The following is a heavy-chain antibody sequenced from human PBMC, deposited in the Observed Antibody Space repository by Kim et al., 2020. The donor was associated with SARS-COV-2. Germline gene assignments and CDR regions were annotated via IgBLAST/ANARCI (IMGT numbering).Heavy chain of an antibody. V-gene: IGHV1-69*13. CDR3: ARVPYGSGTSLYFFYGMDV. D-gene: IGHD3-10*01. Sequence: SVKVSCKASGGTFSNFVISWVRQAPGQGLEWMGGIIPIFGTADYPQRFQDRVTITADESTTTAYMELRSLRSEDTAVYYCARVPYGSGTSLYFFYGMDV. J-gene: IGHJ6*01. CDR1: GGTFSNFV. CDR2: IIPIFGTA.